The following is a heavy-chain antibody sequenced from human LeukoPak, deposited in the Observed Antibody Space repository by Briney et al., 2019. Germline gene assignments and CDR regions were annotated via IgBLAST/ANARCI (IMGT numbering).Heavy chain of an antibody. CDR2: ISRNGGNT. V-gene: IGHV3-20*04. CDR1: GFKFDDYG. J-gene: IGHJ4*02. D-gene: IGHD2-8*01. CDR3: AREGIYCVNGVCYLDY. Sequence: GGSLRLSCAASGFKFDDYGMSWVRQAPGKGLEWVSGISRNGGNTGYADSVKGRFTISRDNAKNSLFLQVNSLRADDTAVYYCAREGIYCVNGVCYLDYWGQGTLVTVSS.